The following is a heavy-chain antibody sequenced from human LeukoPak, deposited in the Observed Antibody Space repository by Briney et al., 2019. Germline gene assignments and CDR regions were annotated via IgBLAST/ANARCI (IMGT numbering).Heavy chain of an antibody. CDR2: INPSGGST. CDR1: GYTFTGYY. D-gene: IGHD4-17*01. Sequence: ASVKVSCKASGYTFTGYYMHWVRQAPGQGLEWMGIINPSGGSTSYAQKFQGRVTMTRDTSTSTVYMELSSLRSEDTAVYYCARGNYGDYMRGGWFDPWGQGTLVTVSS. V-gene: IGHV1-46*01. CDR3: ARGNYGDYMRGGWFDP. J-gene: IGHJ5*02.